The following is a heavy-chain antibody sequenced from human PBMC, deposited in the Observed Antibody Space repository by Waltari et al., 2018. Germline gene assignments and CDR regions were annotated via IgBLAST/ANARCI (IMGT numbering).Heavy chain of an antibody. V-gene: IGHV3-7*01. CDR2: IKQDGSEK. J-gene: IGHJ4*02. CDR1: GFTFSSYW. Sequence: EVQLVESGGGLVQPGGSLRLSCAASGFTFSSYWMSWVRQAPGKGLEWVANIKQDGSEKYGVDSVKGRFTIARDNAKNSLYLQMNSLRAEDTTVYYCARARQWLAVDYWGQGTLVIVSS. CDR3: ARARQWLAVDY. D-gene: IGHD6-19*01.